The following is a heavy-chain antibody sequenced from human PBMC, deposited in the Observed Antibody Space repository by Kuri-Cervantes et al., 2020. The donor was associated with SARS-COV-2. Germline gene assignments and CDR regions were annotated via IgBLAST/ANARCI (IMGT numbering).Heavy chain of an antibody. Sequence: GGSLRPSCAASGFTFSGSAMHWVRQASGRGLEWVGRIRSKAHNYATAYAASVKGRFTISRDDSENTAYLQMNSPKTEDTAVYYCTTDLLPATLYYFDYWGQGTLVTVSS. CDR1: GFTFSGSA. CDR3: TTDLLPATLYYFDY. J-gene: IGHJ4*02. D-gene: IGHD2-2*01. V-gene: IGHV3-73*01. CDR2: IRSKAHNYAT.